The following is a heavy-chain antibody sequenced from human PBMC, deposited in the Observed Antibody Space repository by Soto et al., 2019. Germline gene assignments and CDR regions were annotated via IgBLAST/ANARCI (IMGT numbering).Heavy chain of an antibody. CDR1: GGSISSGGYY. V-gene: IGHV4-31*03. J-gene: IGHJ3*02. D-gene: IGHD3-22*01. Sequence: PSETLSLTCTVSGGSISSGGYYWSWIRQHPGKGLEWIGYFYYSRSTYYNPSLKSRVTISVDTSKNQFTLKPSSVTAADTAVYYCAREISYDHYPDAFDIWGQGTMVTVSS. CDR2: FYYSRST. CDR3: AREISYDHYPDAFDI.